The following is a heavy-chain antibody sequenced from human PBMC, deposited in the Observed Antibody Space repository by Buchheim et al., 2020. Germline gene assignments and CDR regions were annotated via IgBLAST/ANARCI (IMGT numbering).Heavy chain of an antibody. V-gene: IGHV3-21*01. Sequence: EVQLVESGGGLVKPGGSLRLSCAASGFIFNTYIMNWVRQAPGKGPEWVSSISTTSNYIYYGDSVKGRFTISRDNAKNSLYLQMNSLRVEDTAVYYCARDLYDFDGMDVWGQGTT. CDR3: ARDLYDFDGMDV. CDR2: ISTTSNYI. D-gene: IGHD5/OR15-5a*01. J-gene: IGHJ6*02. CDR1: GFIFNTYI.